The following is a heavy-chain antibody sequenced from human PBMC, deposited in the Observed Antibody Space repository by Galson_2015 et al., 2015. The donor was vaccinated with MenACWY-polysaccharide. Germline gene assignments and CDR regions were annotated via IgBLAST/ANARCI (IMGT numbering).Heavy chain of an antibody. V-gene: IGHV3-21*01. J-gene: IGHJ4*02. Sequence: SLRLSCAASGFTFSSYSMNWVRQAPGKGLEWVSSISSGSSYIYYGDSVKGRFTISRDSAKNSLYLQMNSLRAEDTAVYYCARGPGGGGSYGPIDYWGQGTLVTVSS. CDR3: ARGPGGGGSYGPIDY. D-gene: IGHD1-26*01. CDR2: ISSGSSYI. CDR1: GFTFSSYS.